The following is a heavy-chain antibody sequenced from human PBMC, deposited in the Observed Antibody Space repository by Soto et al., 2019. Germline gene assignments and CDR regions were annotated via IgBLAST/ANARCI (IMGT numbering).Heavy chain of an antibody. CDR2: IYYSGTT. CDR3: ARRLPSNLYSA. V-gene: IGHV4-39*01. D-gene: IGHD2-15*01. CDR1: GDSITSNSYF. J-gene: IGHJ4*02. Sequence: TSETLSLTCTVSGDSITSNSYFWAWIRQPPGKGLEWIGSIYYSGTTYYNPSLKSRVTISIDTSKNQFSLKVRSVTAADTAVYYCARRLPSNLYSAWGQGTQVTVSS.